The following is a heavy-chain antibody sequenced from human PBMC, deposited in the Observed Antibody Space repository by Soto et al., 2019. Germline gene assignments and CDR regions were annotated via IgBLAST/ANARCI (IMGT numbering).Heavy chain of an antibody. CDR2: VHAYNANT. CDR1: GYTFPSYG. V-gene: IGHV1-18*01. Sequence: QVQLVQSGAEVKKPGASVKDSCKASGYTFPSYGISWVRQAPGHGLEGRGWVHAYNANTNYAQKFQGRVTMATDTSTSTAYMELRSLRSDDTAVYSCAREAVSGSTGFDYWGQGTLVTVSS. D-gene: IGHD6-19*01. CDR3: AREAVSGSTGFDY. J-gene: IGHJ4*02.